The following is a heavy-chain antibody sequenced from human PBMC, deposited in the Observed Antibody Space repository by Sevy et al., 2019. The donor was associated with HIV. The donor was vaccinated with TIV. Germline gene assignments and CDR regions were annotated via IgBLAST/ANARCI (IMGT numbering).Heavy chain of an antibody. Sequence: GGSLRLSCAASGFTFSSYEMNWVRQAPGKGLEWVSVIYGNNSTYYADFVKDRFTISSDNSKNTLYLQMNSLRVEDTAIYYCARGEQWLSFNYWGQGTLVTVSS. CDR3: ARGEQWLSFNY. J-gene: IGHJ4*02. V-gene: IGHV3-53*01. D-gene: IGHD6-19*01. CDR2: IYGNNST. CDR1: GFTFSSYE.